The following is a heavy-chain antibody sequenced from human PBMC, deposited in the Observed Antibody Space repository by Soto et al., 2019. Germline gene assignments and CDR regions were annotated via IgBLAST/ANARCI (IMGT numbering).Heavy chain of an antibody. CDR2: INPNSGGT. V-gene: IGHV1-2*04. CDR1: GYTFTGYY. Sequence: GASVKVSCKASGYTFTGYYMHWVRQAPGQGLEWMGWINPNSGGTNYAQKFQGWVTMTRDTSISTAYMELSRLRSDDTAVYYCAGTYGGGGKSYDFWSGYWVPEAFDIWGQGTMVTVSS. D-gene: IGHD3-3*01. J-gene: IGHJ3*02. CDR3: AGTYGGGGKSYDFWSGYWVPEAFDI.